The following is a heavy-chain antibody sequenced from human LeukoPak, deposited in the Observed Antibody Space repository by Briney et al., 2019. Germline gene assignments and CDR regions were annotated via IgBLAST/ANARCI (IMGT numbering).Heavy chain of an antibody. CDR2: IKQDGSEK. V-gene: IGHV3-7*05. D-gene: IGHD3-3*01. CDR1: GFTFSSYW. Sequence: RGSLRLSCAASGFTFSSYWMSWVRQAPGKGLEWVANIKQDGSEKYYVDSVKGRFTISRDNAKNSLYLQMNSLRAEDTAVYYCARDGPTLYYDFWSGYYPSFDYWGQGTLVTVSS. CDR3: ARDGPTLYYDFWSGYYPSFDY. J-gene: IGHJ4*02.